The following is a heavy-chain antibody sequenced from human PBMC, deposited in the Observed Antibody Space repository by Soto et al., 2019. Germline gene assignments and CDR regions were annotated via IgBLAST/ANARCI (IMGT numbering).Heavy chain of an antibody. CDR1: GFTFSGRS. CDR3: ARGWFGPDV. V-gene: IGHV3-74*01. D-gene: IGHD3-10*01. J-gene: IGHJ6*04. CDR2: IDNAGTDS. Sequence: EVQLLESGGGLVQPRGSLRLSCAASGFTFSGRSMHWVRQAPGKGLVWVSGIDNAGTDSTYADSVKGRFTSSRDNAKNTLYLQMNSLRVEDTAVYYCARGWFGPDVWGKGTTVTVSS.